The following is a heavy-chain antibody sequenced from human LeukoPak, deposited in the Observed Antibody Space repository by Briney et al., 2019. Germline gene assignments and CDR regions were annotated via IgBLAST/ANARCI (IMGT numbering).Heavy chain of an antibody. J-gene: IGHJ3*02. CDR2: ISAYNGNT. CDR1: GYTFTSHG. D-gene: IGHD1-14*01. Sequence: VASVKVSCKASGYTFTSHGISWVRQAPGQGLEWMGWISAYNGNTNYAQKLQGRVTMTTDTSTSTAYMELRSLRSDDTAVYYCARDFWEPDNAFDIWGQGTMVTVSS. V-gene: IGHV1-18*01. CDR3: ARDFWEPDNAFDI.